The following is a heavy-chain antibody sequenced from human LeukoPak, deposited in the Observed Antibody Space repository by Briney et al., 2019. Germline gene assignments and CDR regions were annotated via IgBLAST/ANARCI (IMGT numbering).Heavy chain of an antibody. D-gene: IGHD3-22*01. J-gene: IGHJ4*02. Sequence: GGSLRLSCAASGFTFSHSAMSWVRQAPGKGLEWVSAISGSGGSTYYADSVKGRFTISRDNSKNTLYLQMNSLRAEDTAVYYCAKLFRRGYYDSSGYTARYSWGQGTLVTVSS. CDR2: ISGSGGST. CDR3: AKLFRRGYYDSSGYTARYS. CDR1: GFTFSHSA. V-gene: IGHV3-23*01.